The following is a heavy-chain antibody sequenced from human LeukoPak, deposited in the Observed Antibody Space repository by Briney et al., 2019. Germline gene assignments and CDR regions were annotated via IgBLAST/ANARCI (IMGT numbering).Heavy chain of an antibody. D-gene: IGHD3-3*01. CDR1: GYPLGKNYY. Sequence: SETLSFTCAVSGYPLGKNYYWGWIRQSPGKGLEWIGRIYGRASTSYNPSLMNRVTMSVDTSKNHFSLQLTSVTAADTAVYYCARYDSRGSASTKFDYWGPGIQVTVSS. CDR3: ARYDSRGSASTKFDY. J-gene: IGHJ4*02. V-gene: IGHV4-38-2*01. CDR2: IYGRAST.